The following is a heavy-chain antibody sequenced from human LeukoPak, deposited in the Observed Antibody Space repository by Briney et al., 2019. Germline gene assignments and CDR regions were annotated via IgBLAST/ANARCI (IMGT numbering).Heavy chain of an antibody. D-gene: IGHD2-15*01. J-gene: IGHJ4*02. CDR1: GFTFSSYA. Sequence: GGSLRLSCAASGFTFSSYAMSWVRQAPGKGLEWVSAISGSGGSTYYADSVKGRFTISRDNPKNTLYLQMNSLRAEDAAVYYCAKEKPATGLPRGPSDYWGQGTLVTVSS. CDR3: AKEKPATGLPRGPSDY. V-gene: IGHV3-23*01. CDR2: ISGSGGST.